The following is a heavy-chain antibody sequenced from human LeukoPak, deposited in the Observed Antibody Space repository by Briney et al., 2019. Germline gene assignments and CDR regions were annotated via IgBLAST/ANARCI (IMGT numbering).Heavy chain of an antibody. D-gene: IGHD6-19*01. J-gene: IGHJ6*04. CDR3: ARGLRLPSRSTPAVPHV. V-gene: IGHV4-34*01. CDR2: INHSGTT. Sequence: PSETLSLTCAVYGGSFSDYYWNWLRQSPGKGLEWIGEINHSGTTNYNPSLKSRVTISVDTSKNQFSLRLSSVTAADTAIYHCARGLRLPSRSTPAVPHVWSKGTTVTVSA. CDR1: GGSFSDYY.